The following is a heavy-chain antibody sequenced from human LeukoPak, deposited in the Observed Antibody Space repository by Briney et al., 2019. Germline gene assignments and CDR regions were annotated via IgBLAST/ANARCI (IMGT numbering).Heavy chain of an antibody. Sequence: GGSLRLSCAASGFTFSSYSMNWVRQAPGKGLEWVSSISSSSSYIYYADSVKGRFTISRDNAKNSLYLQMNSLRAEDTAVYHCARDESEVGATGFDYWGQGTLVTVSS. D-gene: IGHD1-26*01. CDR1: GFTFSSYS. V-gene: IGHV3-21*01. J-gene: IGHJ4*02. CDR2: ISSSSSYI. CDR3: ARDESEVGATGFDY.